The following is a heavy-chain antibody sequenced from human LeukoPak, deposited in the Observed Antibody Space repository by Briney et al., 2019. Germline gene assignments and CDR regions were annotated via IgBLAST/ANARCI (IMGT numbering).Heavy chain of an antibody. CDR1: GFSLSTSGVG. V-gene: IGHV2-5*02. Sequence: KSGPTLVNPTQTLTLTCTFSGFSLSTSGVGVGWIRQPPGKALEWLALIYWDDDKRYSPSLKSRLTITKDTSKNQVVLIMTNMDPVDTATYFCVQLGNGWHFGGFDTDYWDQGTLVTVSS. CDR2: IYWDDDK. J-gene: IGHJ4*02. D-gene: IGHD3-16*01. CDR3: VQLGNGWHFGGFDTDY.